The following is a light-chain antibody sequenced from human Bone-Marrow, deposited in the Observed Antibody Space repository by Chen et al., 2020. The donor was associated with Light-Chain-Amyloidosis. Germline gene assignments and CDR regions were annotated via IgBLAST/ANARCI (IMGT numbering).Light chain of an antibody. V-gene: IGLV2-23*01. Sequence: QSALTQPASVSGSPGQSITISCTGTSRDVGSYNLVSWCKQHPDKAPQAIMYAWNRRPSGVSRCLSGSKSGSTASLTSSGLQDADEADYYCCSYAGGSTYVFGTGTKVTVL. CDR1: SRDVGSYNL. CDR3: CSYAGGSTYV. J-gene: IGLJ1*01. CDR2: AWN.